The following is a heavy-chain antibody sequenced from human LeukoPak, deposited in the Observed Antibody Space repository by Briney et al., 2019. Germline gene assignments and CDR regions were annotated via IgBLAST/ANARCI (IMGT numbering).Heavy chain of an antibody. Sequence: GASVKVSCKVSGYTLTEFALHWVRQAPGKGLEWMGGFDPETAETIYAESFQGRVTMTEDTSTDTSYMELNSLRSEDTAVYYCTTSRYNFWSGFTYWGQGTLIAVSS. J-gene: IGHJ4*02. D-gene: IGHD3-3*01. CDR2: FDPETAET. V-gene: IGHV1-24*01. CDR3: TTSRYNFWSGFTY. CDR1: GYTLTEFA.